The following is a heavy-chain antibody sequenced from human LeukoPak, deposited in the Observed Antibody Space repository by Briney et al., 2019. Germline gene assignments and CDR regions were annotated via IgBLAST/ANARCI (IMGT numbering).Heavy chain of an antibody. Sequence: GGSLRLSCAASGFTFSSYAMHWVRQAPCKGLEWVAVIWYGGSNKYYADSVKGRFTISRDNSKNTLYLQMNSLRAEDTAVYYCARNYYDSSGLDYWGQGTLVTVSS. CDR2: IWYGGSNK. D-gene: IGHD3-22*01. V-gene: IGHV3-30*04. J-gene: IGHJ4*02. CDR1: GFTFSSYA. CDR3: ARNYYDSSGLDY.